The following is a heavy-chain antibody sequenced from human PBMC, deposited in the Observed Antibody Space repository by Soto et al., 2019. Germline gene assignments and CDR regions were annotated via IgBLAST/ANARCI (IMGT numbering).Heavy chain of an antibody. CDR2: IYSSGST. V-gene: IGHV3-66*01. CDR3: AKMGPRGY. J-gene: IGHJ4*02. Sequence: EVQLVESGGGLVQPGGSLRLSCAVSGFTVSSNYITWVRQAQGKGLEWVSVIYSSGSTYYGDSVKGRFTISRDNSKNTVYLQMNSLRAEDTAVYYCAKMGPRGYWGQGTLVTVSS. D-gene: IGHD3-10*01. CDR1: GFTVSSNY.